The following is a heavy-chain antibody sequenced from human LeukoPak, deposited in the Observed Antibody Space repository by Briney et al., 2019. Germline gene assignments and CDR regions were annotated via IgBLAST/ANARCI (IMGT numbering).Heavy chain of an antibody. V-gene: IGHV3-33*01. Sequence: GGSLGLSCAASGFGLSPYGMHWVRQIPGKGLEWVAVIRYDGVTKYNADSVKGRFTVSRDTSNNMVYLQMNSLRAEDSAVYFCARDPCYGDSCHTLDYWGQGTLVIVSS. D-gene: IGHD2-15*01. CDR3: ARDPCYGDSCHTLDY. CDR2: IRYDGVTK. J-gene: IGHJ4*02. CDR1: GFGLSPYG.